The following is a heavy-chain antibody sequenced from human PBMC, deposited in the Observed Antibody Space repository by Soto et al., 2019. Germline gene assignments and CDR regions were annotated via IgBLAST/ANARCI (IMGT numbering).Heavy chain of an antibody. J-gene: IGHJ4*02. CDR2: ISSTGNTI. CDR1: GFTFSRFS. Sequence: VQLVESGGGLVQPGGSLRLSCAASGFTFSRFSLNWVRQAPGKGLEGVSYISSTGNTIYYADSVKGRFTISRDLAKNSLYLQMNNLRDEDTAVYYCARDKDYSIDYWGQGTLVTVSS. V-gene: IGHV3-48*02. D-gene: IGHD4-4*01. CDR3: ARDKDYSIDY.